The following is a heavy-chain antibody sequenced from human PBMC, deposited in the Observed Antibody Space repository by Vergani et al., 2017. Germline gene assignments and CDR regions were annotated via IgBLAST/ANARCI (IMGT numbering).Heavy chain of an antibody. J-gene: IGHJ6*03. Sequence: DVQLAESGGGFFQPGGSLRLSCSASGFTFRSYDMHWVRQAPGKGLEWVSSIGTTGDTYYPDSVKGRFTISRENARNSLYLQMNSLRVGDTAVYFCARVRWFGDEYRDVWGKGTTVTVSS. D-gene: IGHD3-10*01. CDR2: IGTTGDT. CDR3: ARVRWFGDEYRDV. V-gene: IGHV3-13*01. CDR1: GFTFRSYD.